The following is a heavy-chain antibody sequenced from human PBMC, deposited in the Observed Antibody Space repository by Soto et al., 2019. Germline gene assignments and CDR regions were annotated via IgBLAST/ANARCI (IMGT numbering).Heavy chain of an antibody. CDR3: ASSGWYLAVCKY. J-gene: IGHJ4*02. V-gene: IGHV1-8*01. CDR1: GYTFTSYD. CDR2: MNPNSGNT. Sequence: GASVKVSCKASGYTFTSYDINWVRQATGQGLEWMGWMNPNSGNTGYAQKFQGRVTMTRNTSISTAYMELSSLRSEDTAVYYCASSGWYLAVCKYWGQGTLVTVSS. D-gene: IGHD6-19*01.